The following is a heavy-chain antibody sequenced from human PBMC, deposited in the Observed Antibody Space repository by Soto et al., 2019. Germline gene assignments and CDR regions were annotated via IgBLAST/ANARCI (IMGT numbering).Heavy chain of an antibody. D-gene: IGHD7-27*01. V-gene: IGHV3-30*04. CDR2: ISYDGSNK. J-gene: IGHJ6*03. CDR3: ARGELTGDHYYYYYMDV. CDR1: GFTFSSYA. Sequence: GGSLRLSCAASGFTFSSYAMHWVRQAPGKGLEWVAVISYDGSNKYYADSVKGRFTISRDNSKNTLYLQMNSLRAEDTAVYYSARGELTGDHYYYYYMDVWGKGTTVTVSS.